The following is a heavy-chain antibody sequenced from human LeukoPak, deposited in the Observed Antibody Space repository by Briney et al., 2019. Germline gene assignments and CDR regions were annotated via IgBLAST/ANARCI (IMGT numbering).Heavy chain of an antibody. CDR2: ISAYNGNT. CDR3: ARDQGFGITGTRNWLQP. V-gene: IGHV1-18*01. D-gene: IGHD1-7*01. J-gene: IGHJ5*02. CDR1: GYTFPSYG. Sequence: GASVKVPFKSSGYTFPSYGISWVRQAPGQGLEWMGWISAYNGNTNYAQKLQGRVTMTTDTSTSTAYMELMSLRSDDTAVYYCARDQGFGITGTRNWLQPWGQGTLVTVSS.